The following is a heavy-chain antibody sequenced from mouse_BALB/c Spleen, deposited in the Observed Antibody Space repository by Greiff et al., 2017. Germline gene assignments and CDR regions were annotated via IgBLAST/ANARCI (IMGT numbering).Heavy chain of an antibody. J-gene: IGHJ1*01. CDR2: IDPANGNT. D-gene: IGHD1-1*01. Sequence: EVQLQESGAELVKPGASVKLSCTASGFNIKDTYMHWVKQRPEQGLEWIGRIDPANGNTKYDPKFQGKATITADTSSNTAYLQLSSLTSEDTAVYYCAPYGSSYRYFDVWGAGTTVTVSS. CDR1: GFNIKDTY. CDR3: APYGSSYRYFDV. V-gene: IGHV14-3*02.